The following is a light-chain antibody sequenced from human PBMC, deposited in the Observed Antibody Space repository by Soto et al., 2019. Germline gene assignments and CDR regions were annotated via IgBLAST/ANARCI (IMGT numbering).Light chain of an antibody. CDR3: EALDDSLNGYV. CDR1: SSNIGSNT. Sequence: QSVLTQPPSSSGTPGQRVTISCSGSSSNIGSNTVNWYQQLPGTAPKLLIYSNNQRPSGVPDRFSGSKSGTSASLAISGLQSEDEADYYCEALDDSLNGYVFGTGTKVTVL. CDR2: SNN. V-gene: IGLV1-44*01. J-gene: IGLJ1*01.